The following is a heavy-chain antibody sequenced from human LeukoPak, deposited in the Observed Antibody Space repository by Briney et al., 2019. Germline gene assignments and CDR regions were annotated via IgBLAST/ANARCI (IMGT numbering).Heavy chain of an antibody. CDR1: GGSISSSSYY. D-gene: IGHD4-11*01. CDR3: ARLIRAYSNYGFDY. V-gene: IGHV4-39*01. Sequence: PSETLSLTCTVSGGSISSSSYYWGWIRQPPGKGLEWIGSIYYSGSTYYNPSLKSRVTISVDTSKNQFSLKLSSVTAADTAAYYCARLIRAYSNYGFDYWGQGTLVTVSS. CDR2: IYYSGST. J-gene: IGHJ4*02.